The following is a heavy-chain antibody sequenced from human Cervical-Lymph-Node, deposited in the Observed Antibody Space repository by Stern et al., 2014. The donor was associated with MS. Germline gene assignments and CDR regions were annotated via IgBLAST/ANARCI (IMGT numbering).Heavy chain of an antibody. CDR2: LIPIFGTP. CDR1: GGTFSSYA. J-gene: IGHJ4*02. CDR3: ALTRTNIVLAPGW. V-gene: IGHV1-69*01. D-gene: IGHD2-8*02. Sequence: QVQLGQSGAEVKKPGSSVNVSCKASGGTFSSYAIRLVRQAPGQGLEWMGGLIPIFGTPNYAQKFQGRVTITADDSMTAAYMGLSSLRSEDTAVYYYALTRTNIVLAPGWWGQGTLVTVSS.